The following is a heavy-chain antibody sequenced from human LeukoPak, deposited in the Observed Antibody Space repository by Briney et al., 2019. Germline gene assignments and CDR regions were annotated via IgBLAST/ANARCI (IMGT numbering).Heavy chain of an antibody. CDR2: INPNSGGT. V-gene: IGHV1-2*02. J-gene: IGHJ4*02. Sequence: ASVKVSCKASGYTFTGYYMHWVRQAPGQGLEWMGWINPNSGGTNYAQKFQGRVTMTRDTSISTAYMELSRLRSDDTAVYYCAREPIHDSPYYFDYWGQGTLVTVSS. CDR1: GYTFTGYY. CDR3: AREPIHDSPYYFDY. D-gene: IGHD1-1*01.